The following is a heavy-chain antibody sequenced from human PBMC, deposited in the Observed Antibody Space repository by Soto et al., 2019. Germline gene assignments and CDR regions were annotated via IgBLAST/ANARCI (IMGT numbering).Heavy chain of an antibody. CDR3: AKDRRYDSSGPPTLGY. CDR1: GFTFISYS. CDR2: ISGIGGST. J-gene: IGHJ4*02. Sequence: LRLTCAASGFTFISYSMSWVRHAPGKVLEWVSAISGIGGSTYYTDSVKGRFTISRDNSKNTLYLQMNSLRAEDTAVYYCAKDRRYDSSGPPTLGYWGQGTLVTVSS. D-gene: IGHD3-22*01. V-gene: IGHV3-23*01.